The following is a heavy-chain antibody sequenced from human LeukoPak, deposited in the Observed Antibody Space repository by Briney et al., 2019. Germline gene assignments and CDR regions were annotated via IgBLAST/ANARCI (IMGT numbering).Heavy chain of an antibody. CDR2: INHSGST. J-gene: IGHJ4*02. CDR3: AREDWLLHYFDY. V-gene: IGHV4-34*01. Sequence: PSETLSLTCAVYGGSFSGYYWSWIRQPPGKGLEWIGEINHSGSTNYNPSLKSRVTISVDTSKNQFSLKLSSVTAEDTAVYYCAREDWLLHYFDYWGQGTLVTVSS. D-gene: IGHD3-9*01. CDR1: GGSFSGYY.